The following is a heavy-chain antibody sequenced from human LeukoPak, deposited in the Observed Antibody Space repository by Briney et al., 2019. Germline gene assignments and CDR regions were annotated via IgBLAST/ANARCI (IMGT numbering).Heavy chain of an antibody. J-gene: IGHJ5*02. D-gene: IGHD6-13*01. CDR3: ARGLIIAYSGRARIDP. V-gene: IGHV4-34*01. CDR1: GGSFSGYY. Sequence: SETLSLTCAVYGGSFSGYYWSWIRQPPGKGLEWIGEINHSGSTNYNPSLKSRVTISVDTSKNQFSLKLSSVTAADTAVYYCARGLIIAYSGRARIDPWGQGTLVTVSS. CDR2: INHSGST.